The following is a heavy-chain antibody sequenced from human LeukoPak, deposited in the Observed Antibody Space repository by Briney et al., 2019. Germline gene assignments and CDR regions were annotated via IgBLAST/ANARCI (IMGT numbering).Heavy chain of an antibody. CDR2: MNPNSGNT. D-gene: IGHD6-19*01. CDR1: GGTFSSYA. J-gene: IGHJ3*01. CDR3: ARSSGWYFSP. V-gene: IGHV1-8*02. Sequence: ASVKVSCKASGGTFSSYAINWVRQATGQGLEWMGWMNPNSGNTGYAQKFQGRVTMTRNTSISTAYMELSSLRSEDTAVYYCARSSGWYFSPWGQGTMVTVSS.